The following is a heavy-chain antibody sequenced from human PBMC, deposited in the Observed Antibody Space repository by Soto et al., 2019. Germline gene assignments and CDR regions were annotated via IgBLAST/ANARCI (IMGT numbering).Heavy chain of an antibody. CDR3: ARHTPAISISDH. CDR1: GGSISSSSYY. J-gene: IGHJ4*02. Sequence: QLQLQESGPGLVKPSETLSLTCTVSGGSISSSSYYWGWIRQPPGKGLEWIGSIYYSGSTYYNPSLKSRLTRSVDTSKNQFSLQLSCVTAADTAVYYCARHTPAISISDHWGQGTLVTVSS. V-gene: IGHV4-39*01. CDR2: IYYSGST. D-gene: IGHD2-15*01.